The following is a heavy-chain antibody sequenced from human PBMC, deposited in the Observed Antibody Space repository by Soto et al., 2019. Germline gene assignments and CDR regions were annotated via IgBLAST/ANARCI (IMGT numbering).Heavy chain of an antibody. J-gene: IGHJ6*02. CDR3: ARSTLPNYYYYGMDV. CDR2: ISSSSSYT. Sequence: GGSLRLSCAASGFTFSDYYMSWICQAPGKGLEWVSYISSSSSYTNYADSVKGRFTISRDNAKNSLYLQMNSLRAEDTAVYYCARSTLPNYYYYGMDVWGQGPTVTVSS. CDR1: GFTFSDYY. V-gene: IGHV3-11*06.